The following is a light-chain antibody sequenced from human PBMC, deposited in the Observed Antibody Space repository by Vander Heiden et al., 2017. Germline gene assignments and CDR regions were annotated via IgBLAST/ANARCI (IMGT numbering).Light chain of an antibody. CDR2: DDS. CDR1: NIVSKS. Sequence: YVLTKPPSVSVAPGKTARPNCGVNNIVSKSVHWNQQKPVQAPVLVVYDDSDRPSGIPGRFSGSNSGNTATLTISRVESGDEADYYCHVWDSSSDHVVFGGGTKLTVL. CDR3: HVWDSSSDHVV. V-gene: IGLV3-21*03. J-gene: IGLJ2*01.